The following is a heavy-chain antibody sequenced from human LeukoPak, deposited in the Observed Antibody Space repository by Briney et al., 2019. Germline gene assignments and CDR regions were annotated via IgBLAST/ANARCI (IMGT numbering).Heavy chain of an antibody. CDR3: AREGVQTTVDAFDI. CDR1: GFTLKIYP. D-gene: IGHD4-17*01. J-gene: IGHJ3*02. Sequence: GGSLRLSCAASGFTLKIYPMHWVRQAPGKGLEWLSVISHDGSGKNNADSVKGRFIISRDNSKNTVYLQLNSLRPEDTAMYYCAREGVQTTVDAFDIWGLGTMVIVSS. V-gene: IGHV3-30*04. CDR2: ISHDGSGK.